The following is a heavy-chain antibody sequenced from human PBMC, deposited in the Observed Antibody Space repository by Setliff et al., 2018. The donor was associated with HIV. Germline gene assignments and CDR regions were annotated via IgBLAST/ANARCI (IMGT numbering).Heavy chain of an antibody. V-gene: IGHV3-7*03. D-gene: IGHD3-22*01. CDR3: ARTYYYDASGYYRPFDI. CDR1: GFSFNKAW. J-gene: IGHJ3*02. CDR2: IKQDGSEK. Sequence: GGSLRLSCALSGFSFNKAWMNWVRQAPGKGLEWVANIKQDGSEKNYVDFVKGRFTISRDNAKNSLYLQMNSLRAEDTAVYYCARTYYYDASGYYRPFDIWGQGTMVTVSS.